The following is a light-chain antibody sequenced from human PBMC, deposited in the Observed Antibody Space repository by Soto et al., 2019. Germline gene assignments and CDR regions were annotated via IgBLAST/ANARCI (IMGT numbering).Light chain of an antibody. Sequence: QSALTQPASVSGSPGQSITISCTGTSSDVGGYNYVSWYQQHPGKAPKLMIYEVSNRPSGVSNRFSGSKSGNTASLTISGLQAEDEADYYCSSYTTNKTPLFGGGTKVTVL. CDR2: EVS. V-gene: IGLV2-14*01. CDR3: SSYTTNKTPL. J-gene: IGLJ2*01. CDR1: SSDVGGYNY.